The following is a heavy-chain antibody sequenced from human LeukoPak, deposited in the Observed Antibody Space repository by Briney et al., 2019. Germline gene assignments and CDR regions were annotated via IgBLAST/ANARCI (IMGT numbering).Heavy chain of an antibody. J-gene: IGHJ4*02. V-gene: IGHV4-59*01. CDR1: GGSISSYY. D-gene: IGHD6-13*01. Sequence: SETLSLTCTVSGGSISSYYWSWIRQPPGKGLERIGYIYYSGSTNYNPSLKSRVTISVDTSKNQFSLKLSSVTAADTAVYYCAREKAYSSSWDYWGQGTLVTVSS. CDR2: IYYSGST. CDR3: AREKAYSSSWDY.